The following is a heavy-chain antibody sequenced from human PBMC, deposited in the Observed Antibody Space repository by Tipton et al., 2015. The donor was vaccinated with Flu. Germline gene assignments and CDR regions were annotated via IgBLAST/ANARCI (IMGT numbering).Heavy chain of an antibody. D-gene: IGHD3-22*01. J-gene: IGHJ4*02. Sequence: AVSGFTVSSNYMSWVRQAPGKGLEWVSVIYSGGSTYYADSVKGRFTISRDNSKNTLYLQMNSLRAEDTAVYYCARGGDSSGYYYEDFDYWGQGTLVTVSS. CDR3: ARGGDSSGYYYEDFDY. CDR2: IYSGGST. CDR1: GFTVSSNY. V-gene: IGHV3-66*02.